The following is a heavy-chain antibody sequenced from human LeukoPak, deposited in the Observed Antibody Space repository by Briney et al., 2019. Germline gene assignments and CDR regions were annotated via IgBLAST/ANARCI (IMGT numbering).Heavy chain of an antibody. D-gene: IGHD1-26*01. V-gene: IGHV3-23*01. CDR1: GFTFSSYA. J-gene: IGHJ4*02. Sequence: GETLRLSCAASGFTFSSYAMSWVRQAPGKGLEWVSAISGSGGSTYYADSVKGRFTISRDNAKNTLSLQMNSLRAEDTGLYYCARADGSHYGLKDYWGQGTLVTVSS. CDR3: ARADGSHYGLKDY. CDR2: ISGSGGST.